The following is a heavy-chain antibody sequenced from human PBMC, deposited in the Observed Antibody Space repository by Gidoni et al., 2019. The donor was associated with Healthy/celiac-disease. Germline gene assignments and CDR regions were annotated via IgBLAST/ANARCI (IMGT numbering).Heavy chain of an antibody. CDR3: ARDAVGYCTNGVCYRRYYGMDV. D-gene: IGHD2-8*01. V-gene: IGHV3-13*01. Sequence: EVQLVESGGGLVQPGGSLRLSCAASGFTFSSYDMHWIRQATGKGLEWVSAIVTAGDTYYPGSVKGRVTISRENAKNSLYLQMNSRRAVDTAVYYCARDAVGYCTNGVCYRRYYGMDVWGQGTTVTVSS. J-gene: IGHJ6*02. CDR1: GFTFSSYD. CDR2: IVTAGDT.